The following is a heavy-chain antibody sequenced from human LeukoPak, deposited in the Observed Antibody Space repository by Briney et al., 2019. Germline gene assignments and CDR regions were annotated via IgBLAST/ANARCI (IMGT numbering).Heavy chain of an antibody. CDR1: GFTFSSYA. J-gene: IGHJ4*02. CDR2: ISYDGSNK. CDR3: ARDGYFDY. Sequence: GGSLRLSCAASGFTFSSYAMHWVRQAPGKGLEWVAVISYDGSNKYYVDSVKGRFTISSDNSKNTLYLQMNSLRAEDTAVYYCARDGYFDYWGQGTLVTVSS. V-gene: IGHV3-30-3*01.